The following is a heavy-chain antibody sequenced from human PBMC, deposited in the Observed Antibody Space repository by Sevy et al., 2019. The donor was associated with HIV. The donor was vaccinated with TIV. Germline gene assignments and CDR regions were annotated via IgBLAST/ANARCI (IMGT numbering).Heavy chain of an antibody. CDR3: TRVVAYCSGGTCFPGYYYGMDV. V-gene: IGHV3-21*01. CDR1: GFTFSSYN. D-gene: IGHD2-15*01. J-gene: IGHJ6*02. CDR2: ISSSSNYI. Sequence: GGSLRLSCAASGFTFSSYNMNWVRQPPGKGLEWVSSISSSSNYITYANSVKGRFTISKDNAKNSLYLEMNTLRAEDTAVYYCTRVVAYCSGGTCFPGYYYGMDVWGQWTTVTVSS.